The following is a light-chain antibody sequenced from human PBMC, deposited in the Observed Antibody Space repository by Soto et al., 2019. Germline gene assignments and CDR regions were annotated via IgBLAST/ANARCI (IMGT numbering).Light chain of an antibody. CDR1: QSVSSSY. Sequence: EVVLTQSPGTLSLSPGERASLFCRASQSVSSSYLAWYQQKPAQAPRLLIYGASSRATGIPDRFSGSGSGTDFTLTISRLEPEDFAVYYCQQYGNSPLITFGQGTRLEIK. CDR2: GAS. J-gene: IGKJ5*01. CDR3: QQYGNSPLIT. V-gene: IGKV3-20*01.